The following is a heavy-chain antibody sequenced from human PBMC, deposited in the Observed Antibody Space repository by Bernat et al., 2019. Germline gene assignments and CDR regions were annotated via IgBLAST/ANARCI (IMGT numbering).Heavy chain of an antibody. V-gene: IGHV4-34*01. CDR3: ARGYDSSGGSSALDY. Sequence: QVQLQQWGAGLLKPSETLSLTCAVYGGSFSGYYWSWIHQPPGKGLEWIGEINHSGSTNYNPSLKSRVTISVDTSKNQFSLKLSSVTAADTAVYYCARGYDSSGGSSALDYWGQGTLVTVSS. CDR2: INHSGST. CDR1: GGSFSGYY. J-gene: IGHJ4*02. D-gene: IGHD2-15*01.